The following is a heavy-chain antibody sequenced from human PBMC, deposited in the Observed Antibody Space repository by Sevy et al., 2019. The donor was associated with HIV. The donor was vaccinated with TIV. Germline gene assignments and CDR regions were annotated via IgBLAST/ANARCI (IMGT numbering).Heavy chain of an antibody. CDR2: ISGSGGST. D-gene: IGHD3-3*01. Sequence: GGSLRLSCAASGFTFSSYAMSWVRQAPGKGLEWVSAISGSGGSTYYADSVKGRFTISRDHSKNTLYLQMNSLRAEDTAVYYCAKDRGSDFWSGYKQGMDVWGQGTTVTVSS. CDR3: AKDRGSDFWSGYKQGMDV. J-gene: IGHJ6*02. V-gene: IGHV3-23*01. CDR1: GFTFSSYA.